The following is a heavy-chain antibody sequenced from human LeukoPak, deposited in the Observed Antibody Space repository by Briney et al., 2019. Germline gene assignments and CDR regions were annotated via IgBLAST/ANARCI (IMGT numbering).Heavy chain of an antibody. V-gene: IGHV3-48*04. Sequence: GGSLRLSCAASGFTFSSYSMNWVRQAPGKGLEWVSYISSSSSTIYYADSVKGRFTISRDNAKNSLYLQMNSLRAEDTAVYYCARERGYCSSSTCYTSDAFDIWGQGTMVTVSS. CDR3: ARERGYCSSSTCYTSDAFDI. CDR1: GFTFSSYS. D-gene: IGHD2-2*02. CDR2: ISSSSSTI. J-gene: IGHJ3*02.